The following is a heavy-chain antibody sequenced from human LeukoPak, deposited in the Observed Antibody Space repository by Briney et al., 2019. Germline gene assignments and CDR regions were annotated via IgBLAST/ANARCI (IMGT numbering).Heavy chain of an antibody. J-gene: IGHJ4*02. CDR2: INHSGST. CDR1: GGSFSGYY. Sequence: PSETLSLTCAVYGGSFSGYYWSWIRQPPGKELEWIGEINHSGSTNYNPSLKSRVTISVDTSKNQFSLKLSSVTAADTAVYYCARCDFWSGYFTYYFDYWGQGTLVTVSS. D-gene: IGHD3-3*01. CDR3: ARCDFWSGYFTYYFDY. V-gene: IGHV4-34*01.